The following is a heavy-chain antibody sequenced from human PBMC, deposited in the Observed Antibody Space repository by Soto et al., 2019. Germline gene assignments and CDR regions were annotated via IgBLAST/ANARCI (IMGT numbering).Heavy chain of an antibody. CDR3: AGTDDSLDY. J-gene: IGHJ4*02. Sequence: EVQMVESGGGRVKPGGSLRLSCAASGITFNTYYMNWVRQAPGKGLEWVSSISSDGSHVFYGDSAKGRFTISRDNAKNSLYLQMNSLTAEDTAVYYCAGTDDSLDYWGRGTLVTVSS. CDR2: ISSDGSHV. CDR1: GITFNTYY. V-gene: IGHV3-21*01. D-gene: IGHD3-22*01.